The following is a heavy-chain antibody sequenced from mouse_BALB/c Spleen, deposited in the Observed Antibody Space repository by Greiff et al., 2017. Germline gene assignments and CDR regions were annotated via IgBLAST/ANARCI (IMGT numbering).Heavy chain of an antibody. CDR1: GFTFSSYA. CDR3: ARGGTTVVAFYWYFDV. J-gene: IGHJ1*01. Sequence: EVQLVESGGGLVKPGGSLKLSCAASGFTFSSYAMSWVRQTPEKRLEWVASISSGGSTYYPDSVKGRFTISRDNARNILYLQMSSLRSEDTAMYYCARGGTTVVAFYWYFDVWGAGTTVTVSS. V-gene: IGHV5-6-5*01. CDR2: ISSGGST. D-gene: IGHD1-1*01.